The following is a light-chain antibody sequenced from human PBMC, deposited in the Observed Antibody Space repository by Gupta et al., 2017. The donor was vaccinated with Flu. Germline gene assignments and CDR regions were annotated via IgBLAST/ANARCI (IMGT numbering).Light chain of an antibody. CDR1: ALPKQF. J-gene: IGLJ2*01. Sequence: GQTARITCSGDALPKQFAYWYQQKPGQAPVLVIFKDSERPSGIPERFSGSTSGTKVTLTISGVQAEDEADYYCQAADTTETYVVFGGGTKLTVL. CDR3: QAADTTETYVV. V-gene: IGLV3-25*03. CDR2: KDS.